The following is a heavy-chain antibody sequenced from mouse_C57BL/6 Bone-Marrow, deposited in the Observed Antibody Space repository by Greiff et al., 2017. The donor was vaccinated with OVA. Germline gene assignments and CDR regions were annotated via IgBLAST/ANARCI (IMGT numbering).Heavy chain of an antibody. CDR1: GYTFTGYW. CDR3: ARETYSYYDCDY. V-gene: IGHV1-9*01. J-gene: IGHJ2*01. Sequence: QVQLKQSGAELMKPGASVKLSCKATGYTFTGYWIEWVKQRPGHGLEWIGEILPGSGSTTYNEKFKGKATFPADTSSNTAYMQLSSLTTEDSASYYCARETYSYYDCDYWGQGNTPTVSA. CDR2: ILPGSGST. D-gene: IGHD2-12*01.